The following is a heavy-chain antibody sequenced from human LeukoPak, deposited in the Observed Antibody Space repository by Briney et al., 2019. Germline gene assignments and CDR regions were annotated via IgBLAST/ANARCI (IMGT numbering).Heavy chain of an antibody. CDR3: ARDYRSGLPIDY. D-gene: IGHD3-10*01. CDR2: ISSRGATL. J-gene: IGHJ4*02. V-gene: IGHV3-48*03. CDR1: GFTFSNYE. Sequence: GGSLRLSCVASGFTFSNYEMTWIRQTPGKGLEWVSYISSRGATLYYADSVKGRFAISRDNAKNSPYLQMNSLRAEDTAVYYCARDYRSGLPIDYWGQGTLVTVSS.